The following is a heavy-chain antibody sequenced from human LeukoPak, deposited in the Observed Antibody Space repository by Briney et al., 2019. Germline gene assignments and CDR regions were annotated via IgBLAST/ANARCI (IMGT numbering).Heavy chain of an antibody. Sequence: SETLSLTCSVSGGSINYYYWTWIRQPPGKGLEWIGYIYYIGSTIYNPSLKSRVTILVDMSKNQFSLKLSSVTAADTAVYYCARDLRQEWQPNRYGMDVWGQGTTVTVSS. J-gene: IGHJ6*02. V-gene: IGHV4-59*01. CDR3: ARDLRQEWQPNRYGMDV. D-gene: IGHD3-3*01. CDR2: IYYIGST. CDR1: GGSINYYY.